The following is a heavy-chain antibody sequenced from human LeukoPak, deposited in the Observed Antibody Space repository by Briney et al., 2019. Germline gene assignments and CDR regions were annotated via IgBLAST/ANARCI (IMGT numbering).Heavy chain of an antibody. CDR1: GGSISSSSYY. CDR2: IYYSGST. V-gene: IGHV4-39*07. J-gene: IGHJ4*02. D-gene: IGHD6-6*01. CDR3: ARAPAWDSSSSQSDY. Sequence: SETLSLTCTVSGGSISSSSYYWGWIRQPPGKGLEWIGSIYYSGSTYYNPSLKSRVTISVDRSKNQFSLKLSSVTAADTAVYYCARAPAWDSSSSQSDYWGQGTLVTVSS.